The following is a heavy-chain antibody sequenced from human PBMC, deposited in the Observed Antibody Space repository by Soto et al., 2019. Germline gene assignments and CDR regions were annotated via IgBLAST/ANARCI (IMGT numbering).Heavy chain of an antibody. J-gene: IGHJ6*02. CDR2: ISYSGST. CDR1: GGSISSSSYY. Sequence: SETLSLTCTVSGGSISSSSYYWGWIRQPPGKGLEWIGSISYSGSTYYNPSLKSRVTMSVDTSKNQFSLKLSSVAAADTAVYYCARLHGYCISTSCYGYYGMDVWGQGTTVTV. V-gene: IGHV4-39*01. CDR3: ARLHGYCISTSCYGYYGMDV. D-gene: IGHD2-2*01.